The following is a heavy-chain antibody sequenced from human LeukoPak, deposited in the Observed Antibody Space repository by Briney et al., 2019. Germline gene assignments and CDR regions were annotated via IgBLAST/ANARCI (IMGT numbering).Heavy chain of an antibody. V-gene: IGHV3-30*03. CDR3: ARDEAYDYVWGSYRYSFDY. CDR2: ISYDGSNK. J-gene: IGHJ4*02. CDR1: GFTFSSYG. D-gene: IGHD3-16*02. Sequence: PGRSLRLSCAASGFTFSSYGMHWVRQAPGKGLEWVAVISYDGSNKYYADSVKGRFTISRDNSKNTLYLQMNSLRAEDTAVYYCARDEAYDYVWGSYRYSFDYWGQGTLVTVSS.